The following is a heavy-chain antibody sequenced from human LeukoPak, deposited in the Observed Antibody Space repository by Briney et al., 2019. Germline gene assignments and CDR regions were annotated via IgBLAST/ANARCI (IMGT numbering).Heavy chain of an antibody. D-gene: IGHD2-15*01. CDR3: ARGHCSGGSCSDNWFDP. J-gene: IGHJ5*02. CDR1: GGTFGSYA. Sequence: GASVKVSCKASGGTFGSYAISWVRQAPGQGLEWMGGIIPIFGTANYAQKFQGRVTITADKSTSTAYMELSSLRSEDTAVYYCARGHCSGGSCSDNWFDPWGQGTLVTVSS. V-gene: IGHV1-69*06. CDR2: IIPIFGTA.